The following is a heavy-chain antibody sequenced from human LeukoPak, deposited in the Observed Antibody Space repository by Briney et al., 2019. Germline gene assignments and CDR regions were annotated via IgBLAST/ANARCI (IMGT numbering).Heavy chain of an antibody. D-gene: IGHD6-13*01. J-gene: IGHJ4*02. V-gene: IGHV3-23*01. CDR2: ISGSGGST. Sequence: SGGSLRLSCAASGFTFSSYAMSWVRQAPGKGLEWVSAISGSGGSTYYADSVKGRFTISRDNSKNTLSLQMKSLRAEDTAVYYCARKLWATAGYFDYWGQGTLVTVSS. CDR1: GFTFSSYA. CDR3: ARKLWATAGYFDY.